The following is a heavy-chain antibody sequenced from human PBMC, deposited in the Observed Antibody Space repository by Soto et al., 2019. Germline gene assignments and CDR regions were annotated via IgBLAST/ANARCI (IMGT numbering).Heavy chain of an antibody. J-gene: IGHJ4*02. D-gene: IGHD6-19*01. CDR3: ARLAQWLTDY. V-gene: IGHV4-39*01. CDR2: IYYSGST. CDR1: GGSISSSSYY. Sequence: QLQLQESGPGLVKPSETLSLTCTVSGGSISSSSYYWGWIRQPPGKGLEWIGSIYYSGSTYYHPSLNSRVTIAVDTSKTQFALRLSSVTGADTAVYSCARLAQWLTDYWGQGTLVTVSS.